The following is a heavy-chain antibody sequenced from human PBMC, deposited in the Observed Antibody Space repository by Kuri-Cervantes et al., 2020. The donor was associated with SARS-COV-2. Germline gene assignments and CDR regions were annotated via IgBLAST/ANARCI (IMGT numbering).Heavy chain of an antibody. CDR3: ARDNSGTTFSVF. Sequence: GESLKISCAASGFTFSSYSMNWVRQAPGKGLEWVSSISGRSTYIYYADSVKARFTISRDDANNSLYLLMNSLRAEDTAVYYCARDNSGTTFSVFWGQGTMVTVSS. CDR1: GFTFSSYS. D-gene: IGHD1-1*01. CDR2: ISGRSTYI. J-gene: IGHJ3*01. V-gene: IGHV3-21*01.